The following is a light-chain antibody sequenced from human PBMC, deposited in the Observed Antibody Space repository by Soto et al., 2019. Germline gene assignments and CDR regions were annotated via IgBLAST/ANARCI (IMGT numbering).Light chain of an antibody. CDR3: QQYNNWPPWT. J-gene: IGKJ1*01. CDR1: QSVSGS. CDR2: GAS. V-gene: IGKV3-15*01. Sequence: EIVLTQSPGILSLSPGERATVSCRASQSVSGSFLAWYQQKPGQAPRLLIYGASTRATGIPARFSGSGSGTEFTLTISSLQSEDFAVYYCQQYNNWPPWTFGQGTKVDI.